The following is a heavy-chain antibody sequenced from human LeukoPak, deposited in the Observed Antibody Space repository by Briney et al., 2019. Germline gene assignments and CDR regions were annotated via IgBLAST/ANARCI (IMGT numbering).Heavy chain of an antibody. CDR3: ARDPRWSSALFYATYYYMDV. D-gene: IGHD1-26*01. Sequence: PSETLSLTCTVSGGSISSYYWSWIRQPAGKGLEWIGRIYTSGSTNYNPSLKSRVTMSVDTSKNQFSLKLSSVTAADTAVYYCARDPRWSSALFYATYYYMDVWGKGTTVTVSS. J-gene: IGHJ6*03. CDR1: GGSISSYY. CDR2: IYTSGST. V-gene: IGHV4-4*07.